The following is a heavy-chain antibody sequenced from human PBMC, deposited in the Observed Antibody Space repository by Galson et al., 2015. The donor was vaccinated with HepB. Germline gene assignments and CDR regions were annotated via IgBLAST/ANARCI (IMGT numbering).Heavy chain of an antibody. CDR3: ARAIFGVVMTVAFDI. CDR1: GGTFSSYA. D-gene: IGHD3-3*02. CDR2: IIPIFGTA. Sequence: SVKVSCKASGGTFSSYAISWVRQAPGQGLEWMGGIIPIFGTANYAQKFQGRVTITADESTSTAYMELSSLRSEDTAVYYCARAIFGVVMTVAFDIWGQGTMVTVSS. V-gene: IGHV1-69*13. J-gene: IGHJ3*02.